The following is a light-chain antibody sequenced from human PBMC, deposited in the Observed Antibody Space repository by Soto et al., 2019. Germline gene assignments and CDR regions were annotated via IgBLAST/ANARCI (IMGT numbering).Light chain of an antibody. CDR3: CSYAGGYV. CDR2: DVS. V-gene: IGLV2-11*01. Sequence: QSALTQPRSVSGSPGQSVTISCTGTSSDVGGYNYVSWYQQHPGKAPKLKIYDVSKRPSGVPDRFSGSKSGNTASLTISGLQAEDEADYYCCSYAGGYVFGTGTKLTVL. J-gene: IGLJ1*01. CDR1: SSDVGGYNY.